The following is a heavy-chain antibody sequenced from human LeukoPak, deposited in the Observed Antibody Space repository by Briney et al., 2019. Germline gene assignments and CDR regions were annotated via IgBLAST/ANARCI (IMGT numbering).Heavy chain of an antibody. CDR3: AKDRYYFDY. CDR1: GFTFSSYG. Sequence: GGSLRLSCAASGFTFSSYGMHWVRQAPGKGLEWVAVISYDGSNKYYADSVKGRFTISRDNSRNTLYLQMNSLRAEDTAVYYCAKDRYYFDYWGQGTLVTVSS. CDR2: ISYDGSNK. J-gene: IGHJ4*02. V-gene: IGHV3-30*18.